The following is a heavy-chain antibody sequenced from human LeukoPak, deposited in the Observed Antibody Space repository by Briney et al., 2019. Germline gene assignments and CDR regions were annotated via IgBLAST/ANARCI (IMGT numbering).Heavy chain of an antibody. CDR1: GYTLTELS. J-gene: IGHJ4*02. CDR2: THPEDAET. V-gene: IGHV1-24*01. Sequence: ASVKVSCKVSGYTLTELSMHWVRRAPGKGLEWRGGTHPEDAETIYTQKFHGRVTMTEDTSRDTAYIELSSLRSEDTAVYYCATKGLDTAMVFDYWGQGTLVTVSA. CDR3: ATKGLDTAMVFDY. D-gene: IGHD5-18*01.